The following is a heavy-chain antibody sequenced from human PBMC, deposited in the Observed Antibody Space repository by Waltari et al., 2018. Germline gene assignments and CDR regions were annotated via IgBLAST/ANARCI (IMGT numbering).Heavy chain of an antibody. V-gene: IGHV3-7*01. CDR1: GLIFSTHW. J-gene: IGHJ4*02. D-gene: IGHD2-15*01. CDR3: AREGREGGGFDY. CDR2: IKQGESEK. Sequence: ELELVESGGGLVQPGGSLNLSCAAAGLIFSTHWMSWVRQAPGKGLQWVANIKQGESEKNFVDSVKGRFTISRDNPQNSLYLHMSSLRAEDTAIYYCAREGREGGGFDYWGQGTLVTVSS.